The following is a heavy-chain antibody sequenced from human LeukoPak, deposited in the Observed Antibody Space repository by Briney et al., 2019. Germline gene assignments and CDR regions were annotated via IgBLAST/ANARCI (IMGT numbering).Heavy chain of an antibody. CDR3: ARDLGITGTTGAWFDP. CDR2: ISSSSSTI. V-gene: IGHV3-48*04. Sequence: PGGSLRLSCAASGFTFSDYSMNWVRQAPGKGLEWVSYISSSSSTIYYADSVKGRFTISRDNAKNSLYLQMNSLRAEDTAVYYCARDLGITGTTGAWFDPWGQGTLVTVSS. D-gene: IGHD1-20*01. CDR1: GFTFSDYS. J-gene: IGHJ5*02.